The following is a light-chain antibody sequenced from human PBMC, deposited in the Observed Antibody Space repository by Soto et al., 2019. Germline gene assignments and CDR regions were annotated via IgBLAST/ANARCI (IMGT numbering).Light chain of an antibody. CDR3: QQYDNFPPT. J-gene: IGKJ3*01. CDR2: NAS. CDR1: QDISNY. Sequence: DIQMTQSPSSLSASVGDRVTITCQASQDISNYLNWYQQKPGKAPKLLIYNASNLETGVPSRFSGSGSGTEFTFPISSLQPEDFATYYCQQYDNFPPTFGPGTKVDIK. V-gene: IGKV1-33*01.